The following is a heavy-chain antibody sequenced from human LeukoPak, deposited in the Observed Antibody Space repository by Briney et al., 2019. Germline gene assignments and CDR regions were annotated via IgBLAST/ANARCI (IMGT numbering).Heavy chain of an antibody. CDR1: GGSISSSSYY. CDR2: IYYSGST. D-gene: IGHD3-10*01. V-gene: IGHV4-39*02. J-gene: IGHJ6*03. Sequence: PSETLSLTCTVSGGSISSSSYYWGWIRQPPGKGLEWIGSIYYSGSTYYNPSLKSRVTISVDTSKNQFSLKLSSVTAADTAVYYCARDNVLLWFGGATGYYYMDVWGKGTTVTISS. CDR3: ARDNVLLWFGGATGYYYMDV.